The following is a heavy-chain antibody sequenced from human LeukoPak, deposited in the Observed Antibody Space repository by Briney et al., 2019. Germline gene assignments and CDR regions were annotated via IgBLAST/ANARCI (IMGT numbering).Heavy chain of an antibody. Sequence: GGSLRLSCAVSGFTFSRYEMNCVRQAPGKGLEWVSYISGSGQTIYYADSVRGRFTTSRGNAKNSLFLQMNSLRAEDTAVYYCARYCGGDCYSNPYWGQGTLVTVSS. CDR3: ARYCGGDCYSNPY. D-gene: IGHD2-21*02. J-gene: IGHJ4*02. V-gene: IGHV3-48*03. CDR1: GFTFSRYE. CDR2: ISGSGQTI.